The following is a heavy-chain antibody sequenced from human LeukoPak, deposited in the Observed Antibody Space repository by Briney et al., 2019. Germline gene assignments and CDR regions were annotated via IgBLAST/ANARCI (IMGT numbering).Heavy chain of an antibody. CDR3: ARGRSLGYCSSTSCYVGPFDP. CDR1: GGSISSSSYY. J-gene: IGHJ5*02. Sequence: SETLSLTCTVSGGSISSSSYYWGWIRQPPGKGLEWIGSIYYSGSTYYIPSLKSRVTISVDTSKNQFSLKLSSVTAADTAVYYCARGRSLGYCSSTSCYVGPFDPWGQGTLVTVSS. CDR2: IYYSGST. D-gene: IGHD2-2*01. V-gene: IGHV4-39*07.